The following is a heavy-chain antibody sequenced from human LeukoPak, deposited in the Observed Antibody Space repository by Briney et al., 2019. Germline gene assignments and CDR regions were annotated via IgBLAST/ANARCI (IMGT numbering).Heavy chain of an antibody. J-gene: IGHJ4*02. D-gene: IGHD5-18*01. CDR1: GITFSSYG. V-gene: IGHV3-30*02. CDR2: IRYDGSNK. CDR3: AKERDTAMVTIDY. Sequence: GRSLRLSCAASGITFSSYGMHWVRQAPGKGPEWVAFIRYDGSNKYYADSVKGRFTISRDNSKNTLYLQMNSLRAEDTAVYYCAKERDTAMVTIDYWGQGTLVTVSS.